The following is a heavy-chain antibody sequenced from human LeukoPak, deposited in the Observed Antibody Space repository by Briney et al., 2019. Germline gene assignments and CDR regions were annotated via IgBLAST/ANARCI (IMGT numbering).Heavy chain of an antibody. V-gene: IGHV4-39*07. CDR2: IYYSGST. D-gene: IGHD3-10*01. CDR1: GGSISSSSYY. J-gene: IGHJ3*02. CDR3: AKEFWNSRSGNLQAFDI. Sequence: ASETLSLTCTVSGGSISSSSYYWGWIRQPPGKGLEWIVSIYYSGSTYYNPSLKSRVTISVDTSKNQFSLRLSFVTAADTAVYYCAKEFWNSRSGNLQAFDIWGKGTMVTVSA.